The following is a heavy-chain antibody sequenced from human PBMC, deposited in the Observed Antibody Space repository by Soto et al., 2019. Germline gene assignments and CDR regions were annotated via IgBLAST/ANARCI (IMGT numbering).Heavy chain of an antibody. V-gene: IGHV3-33*01. CDR3: ARDRKGPFDY. CDR1: GFTFSSYG. CDR2: IWYDGSNK. Sequence: QVQLVESGGGVVQPGRSLRLSRAASGFTFSSYGMHWVRQAPGKGLEWVAGIWYDGSNKYYADSVKGRFTISRDNSKNTLYLQMNSLRAEDTAVYYCARDRKGPFDYWGQGTLVTVSS. J-gene: IGHJ4*02.